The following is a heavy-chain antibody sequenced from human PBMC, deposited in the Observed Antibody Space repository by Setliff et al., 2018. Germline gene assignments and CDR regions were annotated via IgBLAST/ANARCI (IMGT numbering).Heavy chain of an antibody. J-gene: IGHJ4*02. CDR3: ARDPGFHSGTWCPGD. CDR2: SNHGGST. Sequence: PSETLSLPCSVYGESFSNNYWSWIRQSPGRGLEWIGESNHGGSTSYNPSLKSRLTMSVDTSKNQFSLKLTSVTAADTAVYFCARDPGFHSGTWCPGDWGQGTQVTVSS. D-gene: IGHD2-8*01. CDR1: GESFSNNY. V-gene: IGHV4-34*01.